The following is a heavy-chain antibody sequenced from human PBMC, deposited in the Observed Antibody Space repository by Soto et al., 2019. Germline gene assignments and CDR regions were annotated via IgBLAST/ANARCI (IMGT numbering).Heavy chain of an antibody. CDR3: ARGGYNTPWYLAY. CDR1: GGSFSGFY. D-gene: IGHD6-19*01. J-gene: IGHJ4*02. Sequence: PSETLSLTCTVNGGSFSGFYWSWIRQPPGKGLEWIGEIHHSGSTNFNPSLKSRVSISVDAVPSKNQFSLRLSSVTAADSAVYYCARGGYNTPWYLAYWGQGTLVTVSS. CDR2: IHHSGST. V-gene: IGHV4-34*01.